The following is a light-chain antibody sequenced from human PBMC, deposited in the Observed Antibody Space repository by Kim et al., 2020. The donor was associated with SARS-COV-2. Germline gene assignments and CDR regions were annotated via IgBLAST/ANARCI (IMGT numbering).Light chain of an antibody. Sequence: QSALTQPASVSGSPGQSITISCTGTSSDVGGYDYVSWYQQHPDKAPKFMIYDVSKRPSGVSDRFSGSKSGNTASLTISELQAEDEADYYCSSYTSSNIYVFGTGTKVTVL. J-gene: IGLJ1*01. V-gene: IGLV2-14*03. CDR3: SSYTSSNIYV. CDR2: DVS. CDR1: SSDVGGYDY.